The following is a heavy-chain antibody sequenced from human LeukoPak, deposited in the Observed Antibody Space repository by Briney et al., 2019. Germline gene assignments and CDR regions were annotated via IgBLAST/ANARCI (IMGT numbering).Heavy chain of an antibody. CDR1: GFTFSSYG. Sequence: GGSLRLSCAASGFTFSSYGMHWVRQAPGKGLEWLAVIWYDGSNKYYADSVKGRFTISRDNSKDTLYLQMNSLRAEDTAVYYCARGGSYDILTGPIDYWGQGTLVTVSS. CDR3: ARGGSYDILTGPIDY. J-gene: IGHJ4*02. V-gene: IGHV3-33*01. CDR2: IWYDGSNK. D-gene: IGHD3-9*01.